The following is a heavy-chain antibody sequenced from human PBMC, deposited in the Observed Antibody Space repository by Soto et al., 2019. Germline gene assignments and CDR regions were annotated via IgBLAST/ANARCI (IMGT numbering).Heavy chain of an antibody. CDR1: GDTFTTNS. CDR3: ARALLSATTYFDY. J-gene: IGHJ4*02. Sequence: QVQLVQSGAEVKKPGSSVKVSCKASGDTFTTNSLNWVRQAPGQGLEWMGVIIPLVGTTKYAHKYQDRVTITGAKSRNTAYMELSSLRSDDAAVYYCARALLSATTYFDYWGQGTPVTVSS. CDR2: IIPLVGTT. D-gene: IGHD1-26*01. V-gene: IGHV1-69*06.